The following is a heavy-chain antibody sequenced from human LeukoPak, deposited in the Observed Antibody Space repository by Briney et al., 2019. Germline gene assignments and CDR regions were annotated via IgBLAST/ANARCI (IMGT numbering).Heavy chain of an antibody. Sequence: PSETLSLTCTVSGGSISSYYWSWIRQPPGKGLEWIGYIYYSGSTYYNPSLKSRVTISEDTSKNQFSPKLSSVTAADTAVYYCARGYSYGPPLGYWGQGTLVTVSS. D-gene: IGHD5-18*01. CDR3: ARGYSYGPPLGY. V-gene: IGHV4-59*06. CDR2: IYYSGST. J-gene: IGHJ4*02. CDR1: GGSISSYY.